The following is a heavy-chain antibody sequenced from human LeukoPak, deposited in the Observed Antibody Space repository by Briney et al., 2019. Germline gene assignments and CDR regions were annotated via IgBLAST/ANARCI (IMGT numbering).Heavy chain of an antibody. J-gene: IGHJ4*02. D-gene: IGHD3-22*01. V-gene: IGHV4-4*07. CDR1: GGSITNYY. CDR3: ARDYYDSDGYWDYFDY. Sequence: PSETLSLTCTVSGGSITNYYWSWIRQPAGKRLEWIGRIYASESTNYNPGLKSRLTMSVDTSKNQFSLRMSSVTAADTAVYFCARDYYDSDGYWDYFDYWGQGTLVTVSS. CDR2: IYASEST.